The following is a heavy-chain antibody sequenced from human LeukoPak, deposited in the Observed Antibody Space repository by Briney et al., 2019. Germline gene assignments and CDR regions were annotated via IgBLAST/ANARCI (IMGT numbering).Heavy chain of an antibody. J-gene: IGHJ4*02. D-gene: IGHD1-1*01. Sequence: GGSLRLSCAASGFTFSSYSMNWVRQAPGKGLEWVSSISSSSNIYYADSVKGRFTISRDNAKNSLYLQMNSLRVEDTAVYYCARCTTGRTFGSLREIKRSREIDYWGQGTLVTVSS. CDR2: ISSSSNI. CDR3: ARCTTGRTFGSLREIKRSREIDY. V-gene: IGHV3-21*01. CDR1: GFTFSSYS.